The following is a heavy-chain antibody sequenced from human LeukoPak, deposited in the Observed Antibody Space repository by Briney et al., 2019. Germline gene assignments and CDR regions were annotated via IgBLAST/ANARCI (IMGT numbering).Heavy chain of an antibody. V-gene: IGHV4-30-4*01. CDR1: GGSISSGDYY. D-gene: IGHD3-3*01. J-gene: IGHJ4*02. Sequence: SETLSLTCTVSGGSISSGDYYWSWIRQPPGKGLEWIGYIYYSGSTYYNPSLKSRVTISVDTSRNQFSLKLNSVTVADTAVYYCARHYEAGGAIDYWGQGTLVTVSS. CDR2: IYYSGST. CDR3: ARHYEAGGAIDY.